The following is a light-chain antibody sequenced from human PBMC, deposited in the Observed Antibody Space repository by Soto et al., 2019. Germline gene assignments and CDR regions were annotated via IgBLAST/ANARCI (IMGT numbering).Light chain of an antibody. J-gene: IGKJ1*01. CDR2: DAS. V-gene: IGKV1-5*01. CDR1: QSISSW. CDR3: QQYSSSSEWT. Sequence: DIQMTQSPSTLSASVVDRVSITCRASQSISSWLAWYQQKPGKAPKLLIYDASSLESGVPSRFSGSGSGTEFTLTISSLQPDDFATYYCQQYSSSSEWTFGQGTKVDI.